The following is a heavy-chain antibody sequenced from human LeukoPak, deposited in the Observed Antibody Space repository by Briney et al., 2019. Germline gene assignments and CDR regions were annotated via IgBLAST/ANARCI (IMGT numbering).Heavy chain of an antibody. CDR1: GYTFTSYG. Sequence: GASVKVSCKASGYTFTSYGISWVRQAPGQGLEWMGWISAYNGNTNYAQKLQGRVTMTTDTSTSTAYMELRSLRSDDTAVYYCARVPGHCSSTSCYEGYYFDYWGQGTLVTVSS. CDR2: ISAYNGNT. J-gene: IGHJ4*02. V-gene: IGHV1-18*01. D-gene: IGHD2-2*01. CDR3: ARVPGHCSSTSCYEGYYFDY.